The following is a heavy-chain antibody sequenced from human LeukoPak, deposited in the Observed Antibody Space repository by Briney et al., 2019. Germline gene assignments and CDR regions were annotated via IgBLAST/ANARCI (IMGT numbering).Heavy chain of an antibody. Sequence: PSETLSLTCALSGYSISSGYSWGWLRHPPGKGLEGIGSIYHSGSTHYNPSLKSLDPISVDASKNQFSLKRSSVTAADTAVYYCARGGRMVRGVISWFDPWGEGRLVTVCS. CDR1: GYSISSGYS. CDR3: ARGGRMVRGVISWFDP. J-gene: IGHJ5*02. CDR2: IYHSGST. D-gene: IGHD3-10*01. V-gene: IGHV4-38-2*01.